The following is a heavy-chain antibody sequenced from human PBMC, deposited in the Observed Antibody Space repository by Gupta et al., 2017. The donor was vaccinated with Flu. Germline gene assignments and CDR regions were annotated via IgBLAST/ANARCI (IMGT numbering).Heavy chain of an antibody. CDR3: AKDLEASFNYYYYMDV. J-gene: IGHJ6*03. Sequence: QVQLVASGGGVVQPGRSLTLSCTVSGVTLSTYGMHWVRQAPGEGLEWVALISYDERVKYYADSVKGRFTISRDTSKNTLYLQMNNLRIDDTAVYYCAKDLEASFNYYYYMDVWGKGTTVTVSS. CDR1: GVTLSTYG. CDR2: ISYDERVK. V-gene: IGHV3-30*18. D-gene: IGHD6-6*01.